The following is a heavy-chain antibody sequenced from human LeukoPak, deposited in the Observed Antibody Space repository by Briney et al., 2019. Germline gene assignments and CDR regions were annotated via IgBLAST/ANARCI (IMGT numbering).Heavy chain of an antibody. CDR3: ARVNGYGPGY. D-gene: IGHD5-12*01. Sequence: GASVRVSCKASGFTFAKYAMSWVRQAPGQGLEWMGWINTNTGTPTYARGFTGRFVFSLDTSVSTAYLQISSLKPEDTALYYCARVNGYGPGYWGQGTLVTVSS. J-gene: IGHJ4*02. V-gene: IGHV7-4-1*02. CDR2: INTNTGTP. CDR1: GFTFAKYA.